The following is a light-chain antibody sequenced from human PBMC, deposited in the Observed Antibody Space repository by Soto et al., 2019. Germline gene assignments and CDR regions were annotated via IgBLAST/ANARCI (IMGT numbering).Light chain of an antibody. Sequence: DIQMTQSPSSLSASVGDRITITCRASQSISWTLNWYQQRPGKAPKLLIYAASSLQSGVPWRFSGSGSGTGFTLTISSLQPEDVATDYGQQSFRRWTFGQGTKVEIK. CDR2: AAS. CDR3: QQSFRRWT. J-gene: IGKJ1*01. V-gene: IGKV1-39*01. CDR1: QSISWT.